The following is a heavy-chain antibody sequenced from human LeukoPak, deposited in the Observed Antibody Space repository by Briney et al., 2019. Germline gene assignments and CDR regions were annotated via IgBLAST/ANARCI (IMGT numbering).Heavy chain of an antibody. CDR1: GFTFSSYS. CDR2: ISSSSSTI. J-gene: IGHJ4*02. CDR3: AAPFHYYDSSGSLSL. D-gene: IGHD3-22*01. Sequence: GGSLRLSCAASGFTFSSYSMNWVRQAPGKGLEWVSYISSSSSTIYYADSVKGRFTISRDNAKNSLYLQMNSLRAEDTAVYYCAAPFHYYDSSGSLSLWGQGTPVTVSS. V-gene: IGHV3-48*01.